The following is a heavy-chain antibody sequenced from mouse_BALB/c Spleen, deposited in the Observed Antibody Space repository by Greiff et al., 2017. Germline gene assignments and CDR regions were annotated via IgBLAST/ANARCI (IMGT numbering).Heavy chain of an antibody. CDR1: GFTFSSFG. CDR2: ISSGSSTI. CDR3: ATNSAY. V-gene: IGHV5-17*02. Sequence: EVQVVESGGGLVQPGGSRKLSCAASGFTFSSFGMHWVRQAPEKGLEWVAYISSGSSTIYYADTVKGRFTISRDNPKNTLFLQMTSLRSEDTAMYYCATNSAYWGQGTLVTVSA. D-gene: IGHD4-1*01. J-gene: IGHJ3*01.